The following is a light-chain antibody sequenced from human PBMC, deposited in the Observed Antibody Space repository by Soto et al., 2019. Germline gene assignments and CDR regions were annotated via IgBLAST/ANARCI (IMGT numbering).Light chain of an antibody. V-gene: IGKV3-15*01. CDR1: QSVISS. Sequence: ELLLTQSPDTLSVSPGGRVTLSCRASQSVISSLAWYQQKPGQAPRLFIYRASTRATGIPARFSGSGSGTEFTLTISSLQSEDFAVYYCQQYNDWPRTFGQGTKVDIK. CDR2: RAS. J-gene: IGKJ1*01. CDR3: QQYNDWPRT.